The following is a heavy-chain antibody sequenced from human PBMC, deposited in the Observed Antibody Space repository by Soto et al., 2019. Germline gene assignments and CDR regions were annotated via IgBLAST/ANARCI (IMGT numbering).Heavy chain of an antibody. CDR2: ISSSGSTI. D-gene: IGHD6-13*01. Sequence: GGSLRLSCAASGFTFSYYYMSWIRQAPGKGLEWVSYISSSGSTIYYADSVKGRFTISRDNAKNSLYLQMNSLRAEDTAVYYCARNYSSSWYVWFDPWGQGTLVTVSS. CDR1: GFTFSYYY. V-gene: IGHV3-11*01. CDR3: ARNYSSSWYVWFDP. J-gene: IGHJ5*02.